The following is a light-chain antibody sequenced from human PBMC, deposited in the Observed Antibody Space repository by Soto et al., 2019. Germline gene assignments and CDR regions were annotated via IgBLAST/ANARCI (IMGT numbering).Light chain of an antibody. J-gene: IGLJ2*01. V-gene: IGLV7-43*01. CDR2: NTS. Sequence: QAVVTQEPSLTVSPGGTVTLTCASSTGAVTSGSFPSWFQQKPGQAPRTLIYNTSNKHSWTPARFSGSLLGGKAALTLSGVQPEDEADYYCLLYSGGGHYVVFGGGTKLTVL. CDR3: LLYSGGGHYVV. CDR1: TGAVTSGSF.